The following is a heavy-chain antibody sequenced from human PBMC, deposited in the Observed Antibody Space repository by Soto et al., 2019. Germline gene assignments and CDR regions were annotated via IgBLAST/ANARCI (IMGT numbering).Heavy chain of an antibody. J-gene: IGHJ6*02. D-gene: IGHD5-12*01. CDR1: GFTFSSYG. CDR3: ARSDGVAADGMDV. V-gene: IGHV3-33*01. CDR2: IWYDGSNK. Sequence: QVQLVESGGGVVQPGRSLRLSCAASGFTFSSYGMHWVRQAPGKGLEWVAVIWYDGSNKYYADSVKGRFTISRDNSKNTLYLQMNSLRAEDTAVYYCARSDGVAADGMDVWGQGTTVTVSS.